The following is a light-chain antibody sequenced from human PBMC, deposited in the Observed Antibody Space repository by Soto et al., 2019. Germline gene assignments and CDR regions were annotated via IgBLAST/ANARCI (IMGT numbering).Light chain of an antibody. CDR1: QNIFSY. Sequence: DIQMTQSPSSLSASVGDRVTITCRTSQNIFSYLSWYQQKAGQAPKLLIHSASTLESGVPSRFSGGGSGTEFTLTISGLQPEDFAIYFCHQSYRTVWTFGQGTKVDIK. V-gene: IGKV1-39*01. CDR2: SAS. J-gene: IGKJ1*01. CDR3: HQSYRTVWT.